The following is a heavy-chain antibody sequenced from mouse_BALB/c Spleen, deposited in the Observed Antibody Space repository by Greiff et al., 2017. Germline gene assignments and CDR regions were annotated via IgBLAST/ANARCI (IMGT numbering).Heavy chain of an antibody. Sequence: VKLVESGPGLVQPSQSLSITCTVSGFSLTSYGVHWVRQSPGKGLEWLGVIWSGGSTDYNAAFISRLSISKDNSKSQVFFKMNSLQANDTAIYYCAGYGNYDAMDYWGQGTSVTVSS. J-gene: IGHJ4*01. CDR1: GFSLTSYG. V-gene: IGHV2-2*02. CDR3: AGYGNYDAMDY. CDR2: IWSGGST. D-gene: IGHD2-10*02.